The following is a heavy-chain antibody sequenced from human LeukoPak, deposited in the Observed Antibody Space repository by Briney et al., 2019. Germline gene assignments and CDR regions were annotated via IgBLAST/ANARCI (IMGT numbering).Heavy chain of an antibody. J-gene: IGHJ3*02. V-gene: IGHV3-33*01. CDR3: ARGIVGATLPDAFDI. D-gene: IGHD1-26*01. Sequence: PGRSLRLSCAASGSTLSSYGMHWARQAPRKGLEWVAVIWYDGSNKYYADSVKGRFTISRDNSKNTLYLQMNSLRAEDTAVYYCARGIVGATLPDAFDIWGQGTMVTVSS. CDR2: IWYDGSNK. CDR1: GSTLSSYG.